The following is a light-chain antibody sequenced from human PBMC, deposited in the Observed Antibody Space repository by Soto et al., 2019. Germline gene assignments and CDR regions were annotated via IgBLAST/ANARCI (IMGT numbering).Light chain of an antibody. CDR2: DVS. V-gene: IGLV2-14*01. J-gene: IGLJ2*01. CDR1: SSDVGGSKY. Sequence: QSALTQPASVSGSPGQSITISCTGTSSDVGGSKYVSWYQQHPGEAPKLMIYDVSYRPSGISNRFSGSKSGNTASLTISGLQAEDEAYYFCSSFGGSSTLFGGGTKLTVL. CDR3: SSFGGSSTL.